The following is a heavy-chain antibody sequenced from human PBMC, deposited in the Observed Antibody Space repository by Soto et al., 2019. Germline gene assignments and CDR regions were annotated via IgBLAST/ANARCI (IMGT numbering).Heavy chain of an antibody. J-gene: IGHJ6*03. Sequence: EAQLVESGGGLVQPGGSLRLSCAASGFTFSNYEMHWVRQAPGKGLEYVSGISNNGAHTDYAKSVKGRFTISRDNSENTLYLQMGSLRGEDMALYYCERRGYGSRWPNVYMDVWGKGTTVTVSS. CDR2: ISNNGAHT. CDR3: ERRGYGSRWPNVYMDV. V-gene: IGHV3-64*01. CDR1: GFTFSNYE. D-gene: IGHD6-13*01.